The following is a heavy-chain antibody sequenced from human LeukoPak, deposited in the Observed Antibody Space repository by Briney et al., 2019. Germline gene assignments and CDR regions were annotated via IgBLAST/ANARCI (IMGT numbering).Heavy chain of an antibody. V-gene: IGHV4-39*02. D-gene: IGHD1-1*01. Sequence: LETLSLTCTVSGGSISSSTYYWGWIRQPPGKGLEWIGSIYYSGSTYYNPSLKSRVTISVDTSKNQFSLKLSSVTAADTAVYYCAREDWNGIINYWGQGTLVTVSS. CDR1: GGSISSSTYY. CDR3: AREDWNGIINY. CDR2: IYYSGST. J-gene: IGHJ4*02.